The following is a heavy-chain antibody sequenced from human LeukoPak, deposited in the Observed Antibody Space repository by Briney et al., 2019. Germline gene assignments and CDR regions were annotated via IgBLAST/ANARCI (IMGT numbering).Heavy chain of an antibody. Sequence: PGGSLRLSRAASGFTFSSYAMHWVRQAPGKGLEWVAVISYDGSNKYYADSVKGRFTISRDSSKNTLYLQMNSLRAEDTAVYYCASYGSGSYPNYYYYGMDVWGKGTTVTVSS. CDR1: GFTFSSYA. CDR3: ASYGSGSYPNYYYYGMDV. D-gene: IGHD3-10*01. CDR2: ISYDGSNK. J-gene: IGHJ6*04. V-gene: IGHV3-30*04.